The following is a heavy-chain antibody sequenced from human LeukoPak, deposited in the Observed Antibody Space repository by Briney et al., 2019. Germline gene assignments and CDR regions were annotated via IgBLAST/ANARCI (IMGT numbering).Heavy chain of an antibody. CDR2: IYYSGAT. CDR3: ARQGRNVAILGGAKSWFDP. CDR1: GGSISNRTSY. Sequence: SETLSLTCSVSGGSISNRTSYWGWIRLAPGKGLEWIATIYYSGATYHNPSLKSRVTISVDTSRNQFSLRMNYVNAADTAVYYCARQGRNVAILGGAKSWFDPWGQGTLVTVSS. V-gene: IGHV4-39*01. D-gene: IGHD3-3*02. J-gene: IGHJ5*02.